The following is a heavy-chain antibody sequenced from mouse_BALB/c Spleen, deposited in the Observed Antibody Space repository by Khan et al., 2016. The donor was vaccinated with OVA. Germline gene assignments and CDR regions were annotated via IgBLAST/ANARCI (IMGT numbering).Heavy chain of an antibody. CDR3: ASCGYWYFDC. V-gene: IGHV9-3-1*01. CDR2: INTYTGEP. Sequence: QIQLVQSGPELKKPGETVKISCKASGYTFTNYGMNWVKQAPGKGLKWMGWINTYTGEPTYADDFKGRFVFSLETSASTAYLQINNLKNEDTATYFCASCGYWYFDCWGAGTTVTVSS. J-gene: IGHJ1*01. CDR1: GYTFTNYG.